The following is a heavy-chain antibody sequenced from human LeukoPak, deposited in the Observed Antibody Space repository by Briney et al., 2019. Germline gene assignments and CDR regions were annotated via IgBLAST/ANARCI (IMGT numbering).Heavy chain of an antibody. J-gene: IGHJ4*02. D-gene: IGHD4-17*01. V-gene: IGHV1-69*13. CDR3: ARAHPASYDYGDYFEGRSFDY. CDR1: GGTFSSYA. CDR2: IIPIFGTA. Sequence: GASVKVSCKASGGTFSSYAISWVRQAPGQGLEWMGGIIPIFGTANYAQKLQGRVTITADESTSTAYMELSSLRSEDTAVYYCARAHPASYDYGDYFEGRSFDYWGQGTLVTVSS.